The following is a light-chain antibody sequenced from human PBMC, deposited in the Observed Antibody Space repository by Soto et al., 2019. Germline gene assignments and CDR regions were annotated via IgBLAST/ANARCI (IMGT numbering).Light chain of an antibody. CDR1: SSDIGGYNS. CDR2: EVS. J-gene: IGLJ1*01. Sequence: QSSLTQPASVSGSPGRSITISCTGTSSDIGGYNSVSWYQQHPGKAPKLVIYEVSERPSGVSYRFSGSKSGNTASLTISGLQAGDEADYYCCSYAGSVDHYVFGTGTKVTVL. CDR3: CSYAGSVDHYV. V-gene: IGLV2-23*02.